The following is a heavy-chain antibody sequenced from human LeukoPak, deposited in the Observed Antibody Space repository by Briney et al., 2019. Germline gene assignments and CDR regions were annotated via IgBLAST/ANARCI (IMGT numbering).Heavy chain of an antibody. Sequence: SVKVSCKASGGTFSSYSISWVRQATRQGPEWMGGSIPIFGTANYAQKFQGRVTITTDESTSTAYMELSSLRSEDTAVYYCARDIGGSDYGDSRDAFDIWGQGTMVIVSS. CDR2: SIPIFGTA. V-gene: IGHV1-69*05. CDR3: ARDIGGSDYGDSRDAFDI. J-gene: IGHJ3*02. D-gene: IGHD4-17*01. CDR1: GGTFSSYS.